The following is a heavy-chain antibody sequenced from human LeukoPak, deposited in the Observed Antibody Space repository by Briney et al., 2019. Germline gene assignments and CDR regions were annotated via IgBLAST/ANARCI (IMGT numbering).Heavy chain of an antibody. Sequence: GGSLRLSCAASGFTFSNAWMSWVRQAPGKGLEWVGRIKSKTDGGTTDYAAPVKGSFSISRDDSKNTLYLQMNSLKTEDTAVYYCTTFLKWSQSSVPLPNDYGGNSAVVARDYWGQGTLVTVSS. CDR2: IKSKTDGGTT. D-gene: IGHD4-23*01. V-gene: IGHV3-15*01. J-gene: IGHJ4*02. CDR3: TTFLKWSQSSVPLPNDYGGNSAVVARDY. CDR1: GFTFSNAW.